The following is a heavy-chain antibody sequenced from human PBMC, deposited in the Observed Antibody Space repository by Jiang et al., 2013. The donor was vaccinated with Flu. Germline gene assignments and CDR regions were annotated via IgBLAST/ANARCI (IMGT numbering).Heavy chain of an antibody. Sequence: GPGLVKPSETLSLTCTVSGGSISSYFWTWIRQPPGKGLEWIGYVDYRGGTKYNPSLKSRLAISVDTPKNQFSLNLSSVTAADTAVYYCARDKFTAFDIWGQGTMVTVSS. CDR1: GGSISSYF. V-gene: IGHV4-59*01. CDR3: ARDKFTAFDI. J-gene: IGHJ3*02. CDR2: VDYRGGT.